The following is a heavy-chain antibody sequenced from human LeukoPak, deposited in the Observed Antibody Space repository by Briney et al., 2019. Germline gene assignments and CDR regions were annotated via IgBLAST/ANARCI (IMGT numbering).Heavy chain of an antibody. V-gene: IGHV1-2*02. CDR3: ARVSTGDYDYVWGSHPGGYYFDY. CDR2: INPNSGGT. Sequence: GASVKVSCKASGYTFTGYYMHWVRQAPGQGLEWMGWINPNSGGTNYAQKFQGRVTMTRDTSISTAYMELSRLRSDDTAVYYCARVSTGDYDYVWGSHPGGYYFDYWGQGTLVTVSS. CDR1: GYTFTGYY. D-gene: IGHD3-16*01. J-gene: IGHJ4*02.